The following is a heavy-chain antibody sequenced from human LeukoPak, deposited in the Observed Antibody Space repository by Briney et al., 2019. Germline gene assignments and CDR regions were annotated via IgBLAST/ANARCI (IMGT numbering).Heavy chain of an antibody. CDR1: GFTFSSYS. J-gene: IGHJ6*03. V-gene: IGHV3-48*04. CDR2: ISSSSSTI. CDR3: ARNRDPPTYYYYYMDV. D-gene: IGHD1-1*01. Sequence: GGSLRLSRVASGFTFSSYSMNWVRQAPGKGLEWVSWISSSSSTIYYADSVKGRFTISRDNAKNSLYLQMNSLRAEDTAVYYCARNRDPPTYYYYYMDVWGKGTTVTVSS.